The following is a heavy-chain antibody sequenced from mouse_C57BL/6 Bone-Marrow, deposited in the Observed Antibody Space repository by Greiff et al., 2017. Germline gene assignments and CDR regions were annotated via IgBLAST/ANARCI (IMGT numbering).Heavy chain of an antibody. CDR3: ARRHLLLRYYAMDY. Sequence: QVQLQQPGAELVKPGASVKLSCKASGYTFTSYWMQWVKQRPGQGLEWIGEIDPSDSYTNYNQKFKGKATLTVDTSSSTADMQLSSLTSEDSAVYYCARRHLLLRYYAMDYWCQGTSVTVSS. CDR1: GYTFTSYW. CDR2: IDPSDSYT. D-gene: IGHD1-1*01. J-gene: IGHJ4*01. V-gene: IGHV1-50*01.